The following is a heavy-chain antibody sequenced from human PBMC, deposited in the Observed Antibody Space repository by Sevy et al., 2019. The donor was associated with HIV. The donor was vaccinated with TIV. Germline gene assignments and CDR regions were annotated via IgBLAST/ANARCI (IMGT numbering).Heavy chain of an antibody. CDR3: ARAPPVRSGDDSLNWFDP. Sequence: TLSLTCTVFGGSISAYYWSWIRQPPGKGLEYIGYIYYTGSTNYNPSLKSRVTISVDTSKNQFSLRLTSVTAADTAMYYCARAPPVRSGDDSLNWFDPWGQGTLVTVSS. D-gene: IGHD5-12*01. CDR2: IYYTGST. CDR1: GGSISAYY. J-gene: IGHJ5*02. V-gene: IGHV4-59*01.